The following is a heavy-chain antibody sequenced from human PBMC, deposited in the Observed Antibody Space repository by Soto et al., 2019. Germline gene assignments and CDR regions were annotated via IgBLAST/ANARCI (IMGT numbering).Heavy chain of an antibody. CDR3: AKTEQWLIAYFDY. CDR1: GFTFSTFA. J-gene: IGHJ4*02. D-gene: IGHD6-19*01. V-gene: IGHV3-23*01. CDR2: ISGSGTST. Sequence: GGSLRLSCAASGFTFSTFAMSWVRQAPGKGPEWVSGISGSGTSTYYANSVKGRFTISRDNSKKTLYLQMNSLRAEDTAVYYCAKTEQWLIAYFDYWGQGTLVTVSS.